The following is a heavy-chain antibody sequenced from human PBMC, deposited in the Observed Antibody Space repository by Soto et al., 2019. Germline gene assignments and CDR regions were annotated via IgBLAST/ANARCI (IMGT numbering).Heavy chain of an antibody. Sequence: SVKVSCKASGGTFSRHPISWVRQAPGQGLEWMGGIIPFSDTTNYAQKFQGRVTISADESTGTAYMELSSLRSDDTAVYYCTREGYKYGRPANFDSWGQGTLVTVSS. J-gene: IGHJ4*02. V-gene: IGHV1-69*13. CDR3: TREGYKYGRPANFDS. D-gene: IGHD5-18*01. CDR2: IIPFSDTT. CDR1: GGTFSRHP.